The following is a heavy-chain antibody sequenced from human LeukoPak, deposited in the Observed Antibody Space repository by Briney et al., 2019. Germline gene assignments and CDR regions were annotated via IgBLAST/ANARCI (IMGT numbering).Heavy chain of an antibody. V-gene: IGHV4-39*01. CDR1: GVSVSTNSSN. J-gene: IGHJ4*02. Sequence: SETLSLTCTVSGVSVSTNSSNWGWIRQPPGKGLECIGTLHFSGTPYYSPSLNSRISISVGTSKKQFSLKLRSVTPTITAVYYETPGGDYCKVRNFWGQGTLVTVSS. CDR2: LHFSGTP. CDR3: TPGGDYCKVRNF. D-gene: IGHD2-21*01.